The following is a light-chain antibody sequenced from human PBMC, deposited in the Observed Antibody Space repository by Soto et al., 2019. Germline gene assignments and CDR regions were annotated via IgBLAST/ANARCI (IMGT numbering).Light chain of an antibody. CDR2: GAS. V-gene: IGKV3-20*01. CDR3: QQYGWPLTS. J-gene: IGKJ1*01. Sequence: EVVLSLSPDTVSLSPGERATLSCRASQNFGSSYLAWYQQKRGQAPRFLIYGASSRAAGIPDRFSGSGSGTDFTLTISILQAEDFVVYCCQQYGWPLTSFGQGTKLAIK. CDR1: QNFGSSY.